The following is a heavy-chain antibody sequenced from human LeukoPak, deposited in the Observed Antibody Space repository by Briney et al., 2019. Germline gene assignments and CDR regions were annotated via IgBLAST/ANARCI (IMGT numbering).Heavy chain of an antibody. J-gene: IGHJ4*02. CDR1: GDSISSTSYY. CDR3: ARHRCSSTFCPFDS. Sequence: SETLSLTCTVSGDSISSTSYYWGWIRQPPREGPAWIGSIYYSGITYYNTSLKSRVTISVDTSKNQFSLKLSSVTAADTAVFYCARHRCSSTFCPFDSWGQGTLVAVSS. D-gene: IGHD2-2*01. V-gene: IGHV4-39*01. CDR2: IYYSGIT.